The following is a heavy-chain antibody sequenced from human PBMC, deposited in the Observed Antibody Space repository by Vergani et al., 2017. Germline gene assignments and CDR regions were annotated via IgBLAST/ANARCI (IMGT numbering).Heavy chain of an antibody. J-gene: IGHJ2*01. CDR3: ARIRGGYWYFDL. CDR2: IFSNDEK. V-gene: IGHV2-26*01. Sequence: QESGPGLVKPSETLSLTCTVSGGSISSYYWSWIRQPPGKALEWLAHIFSNDEKSYSTSLKSRLTISKDTSKSQVVLTMTNMDPVDTATYYCARIRGGYWYFDLWGRGTLVTVSS. CDR1: GGSISSYYW. D-gene: IGHD4-23*01.